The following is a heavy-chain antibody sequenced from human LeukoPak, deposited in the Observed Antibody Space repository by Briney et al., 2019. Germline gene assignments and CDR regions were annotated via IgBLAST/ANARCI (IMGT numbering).Heavy chain of an antibody. Sequence: GGSLRLSCAASGFTFSDYYMSWIRQAPGKGPEWVSYISSSGSTIYYADSVKGRFTISRDNAKDSLYLQMNSLRAEDTAVYYCARVGRAAAGSLYYFDYWGQGTLVTVSS. D-gene: IGHD6-13*01. V-gene: IGHV3-11*01. J-gene: IGHJ4*02. CDR1: GFTFSDYY. CDR3: ARVGRAAAGSLYYFDY. CDR2: ISSSGSTI.